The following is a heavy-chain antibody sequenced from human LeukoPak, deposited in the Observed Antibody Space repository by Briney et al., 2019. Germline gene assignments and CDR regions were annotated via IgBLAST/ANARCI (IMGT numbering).Heavy chain of an antibody. V-gene: IGHV4-61*09. Sequence: SQTLSLTCTISGASITSDNYFNRWIRQPAGKGLEWIGHINRTGVTNYNTSLESRVTISVDTSKNQFSLKLNSVTAADTALYSCARGFHQYCTSTASYGPSYHWGPGTLVIVSS. CDR1: GASITSDNYF. J-gene: IGHJ5*02. CDR2: INRTGVT. CDR3: ARGFHQYCTSTASYGPSYH. D-gene: IGHD2/OR15-2a*01.